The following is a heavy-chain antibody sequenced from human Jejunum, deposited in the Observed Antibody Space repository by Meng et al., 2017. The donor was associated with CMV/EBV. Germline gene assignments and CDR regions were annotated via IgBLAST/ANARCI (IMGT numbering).Heavy chain of an antibody. CDR3: ARGHYGRDY. J-gene: IGHJ4*02. CDR2: INPDGSQK. V-gene: IGHV3-7*04. D-gene: IGHD3-16*01. Sequence: EAQLLGSGGGLVQPGESQRLSFAVSGINFRNSWMSWVRQVPGKGLAWVAHINPDGSQKYYVDSVKGRFTISRDNAENLVFLQMNSLRVEDTALYYCARGHYGRDYWGQGTLVTVSS. CDR1: GINFRNSW.